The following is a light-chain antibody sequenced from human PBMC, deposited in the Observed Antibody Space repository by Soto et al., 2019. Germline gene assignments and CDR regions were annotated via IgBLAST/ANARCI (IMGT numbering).Light chain of an antibody. V-gene: IGKV3-11*01. J-gene: IGKJ5*01. CDR2: DAS. CDR1: QSVSNNY. Sequence: IVLTQSPATLSLSQGERATLCCRASQSVSNNYLAWYQQKPGQAPRLLIYDASNRATGIPARFSGSGSGTDFTLTISSLEPEDFAVYYCQQRSNWPPTFGQGTRLEI. CDR3: QQRSNWPPT.